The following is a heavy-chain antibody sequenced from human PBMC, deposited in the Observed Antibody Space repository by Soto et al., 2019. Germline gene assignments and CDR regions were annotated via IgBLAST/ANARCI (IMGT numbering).Heavy chain of an antibody. V-gene: IGHV4-59*01. CDR2: IHYSGTT. CDR1: GGSMRNYF. J-gene: IGHJ4*02. Sequence: SETLSLSCTVSGGSMRNYFWTWIRQPPGKGLEWIGYIHYSGTTSFFPSYNPSLRSRVTISEDTSKNQFSLKLLSVTTADTAVYFCAAGEASSRNLAPYYLDFWGQGTLVTVSS. CDR3: AAGEASSRNLAPYYLDF. D-gene: IGHD6-13*01.